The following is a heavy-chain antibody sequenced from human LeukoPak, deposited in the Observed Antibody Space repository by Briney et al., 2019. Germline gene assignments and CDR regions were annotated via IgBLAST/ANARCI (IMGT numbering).Heavy chain of an antibody. V-gene: IGHV1-69*06. D-gene: IGHD6-6*01. CDR3: ATFGGRGSSLTVYYYYYYYMDV. CDR2: IIPIFGTA. CDR1: GGTFSSYA. Sequence: SVKVSCKASGGTFSSYAISWVRQAPGQGLEWMGGIIPIFGTANYAQKLQGRVTITADKSTSTAYMELSSLRSEDTAVYYCATFGGRGSSLTVYYYYYYYMDVWGKGTTVTVSS. J-gene: IGHJ6*03.